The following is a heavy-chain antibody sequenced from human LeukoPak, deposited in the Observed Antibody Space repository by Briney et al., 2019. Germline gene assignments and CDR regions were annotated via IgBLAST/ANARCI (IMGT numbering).Heavy chain of an antibody. D-gene: IGHD3-3*01. CDR2: IYSDNT. J-gene: IGHJ4*02. V-gene: IGHV3-53*01. CDR1: GFTVSSNS. CDR3: ARERKVFYDFWSGYDY. Sequence: GGSLRLSCTVSGFTVSSNSMSWVRQAPGKGLEWVSFIYSDNTHYSDSVKGRFTISRDNAKNSLYLQMNSLRAEDTALYYCARERKVFYDFWSGYDYWGQGTLVTVSS.